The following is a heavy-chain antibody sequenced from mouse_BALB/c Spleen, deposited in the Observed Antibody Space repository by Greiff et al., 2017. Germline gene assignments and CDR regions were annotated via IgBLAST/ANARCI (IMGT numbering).Heavy chain of an antibody. CDR3: ARVYDLYYYAMDY. CDR1: GFTFSDYY. CDR2: ISDGGSYT. J-gene: IGHJ4*01. V-gene: IGHV5-4*02. D-gene: IGHD2-14*01. Sequence: EVQRVESGGGLVKPGGSLKLSCAASGFTFSDYYMYWVRQTPEKRLEWVATISDGGSYTYYPDSVKGRFTISRDNAKNNLYLQMSSLKSEDTAMYYCARVYDLYYYAMDYWGQGTSVTVSS.